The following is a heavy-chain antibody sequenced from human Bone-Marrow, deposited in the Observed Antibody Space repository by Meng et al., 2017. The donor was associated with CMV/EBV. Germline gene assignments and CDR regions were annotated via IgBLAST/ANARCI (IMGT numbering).Heavy chain of an antibody. CDR1: VGSFSGYS. J-gene: IGHJ4*02. CDR3: ARTRYCSSTSCQGNFDY. D-gene: IGHD2-2*01. Sequence: QGQLQQGGAGLLKPPETLSPTCAVYVGSFSGYSWSWIRQPPGKGLEWIGEINHSGSTNYNPSLKSRVTISVDTSKNQFSLKLSSVTAADTAVYYCARTRYCSSTSCQGNFDYWGQGTLVTVSS. V-gene: IGHV4-34*01. CDR2: INHSGST.